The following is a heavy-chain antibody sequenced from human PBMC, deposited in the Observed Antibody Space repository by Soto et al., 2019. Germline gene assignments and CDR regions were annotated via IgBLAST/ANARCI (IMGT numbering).Heavy chain of an antibody. CDR3: ARARAYYYGSGSYYYYGMDV. V-gene: IGHV1-69*01. J-gene: IGHJ6*02. CDR2: IIPIFGTA. CDR1: GGTFSSYA. Sequence: QVQLVQSGAEVKKPGSSVKVSCKASGGTFSSYAISWVRQAPGQGLEWMGGIIPIFGTANYAQKFQGRVTITADESTSTAYMELSSLRSEDTAVYYCARARAYYYGSGSYYYYGMDVWGQGTTVTVSS. D-gene: IGHD3-10*01.